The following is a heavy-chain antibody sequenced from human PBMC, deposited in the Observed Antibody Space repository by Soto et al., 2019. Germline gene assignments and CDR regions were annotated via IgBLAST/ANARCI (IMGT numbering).Heavy chain of an antibody. J-gene: IGHJ6*02. D-gene: IGHD5-12*01. V-gene: IGHV4-34*01. CDR3: ARGPGYYYYYYGMDV. Sequence: SETLSLTCAVYGGSFSGYYWSWIRQPPGKGLEWIGEINHSGSTNYNPSLKSRVTISVDTSKNQFSLKLSSVTAADTAVYYCARGPGYYYYYYGMDVWGQGTTVTVSS. CDR2: INHSGST. CDR1: GGSFSGYY.